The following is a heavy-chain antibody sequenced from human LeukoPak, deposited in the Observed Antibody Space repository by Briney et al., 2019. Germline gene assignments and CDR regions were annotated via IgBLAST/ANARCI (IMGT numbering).Heavy chain of an antibody. J-gene: IGHJ4*02. Sequence: LAGRSLRLSCAASGFTFSTYSMNWVRQAPGKGLEWDSYISSSSSTIYYADSVKGRFTISRDNAKNSLYLQMNGLRAEDTAVYYCSRSAYYDGSGNYYDYWGQGTLVTVSS. D-gene: IGHD3-22*01. CDR2: ISSSSSTI. V-gene: IGHV3-48*01. CDR1: GFTFSTYS. CDR3: SRSAYYDGSGNYYDY.